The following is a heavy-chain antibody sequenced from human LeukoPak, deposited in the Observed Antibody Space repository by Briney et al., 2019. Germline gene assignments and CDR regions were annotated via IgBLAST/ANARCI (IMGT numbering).Heavy chain of an antibody. CDR1: GYTLTELS. D-gene: IGHD3-10*01. V-gene: IGHV1-24*01. J-gene: IGHJ4*02. Sequence: ASVKVSCTVSGYTLTELSMHWVRQAPGKGLEWMGGFDPEDGETIYAQKFQGRVTMTEDTSTATAYMELSSLRSEDTAVYYCATDQISDYYGSGSSLFDYWGQGTLVTVSS. CDR2: FDPEDGET. CDR3: ATDQISDYYGSGSSLFDY.